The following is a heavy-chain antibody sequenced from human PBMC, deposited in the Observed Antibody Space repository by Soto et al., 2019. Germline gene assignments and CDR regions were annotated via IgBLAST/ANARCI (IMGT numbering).Heavy chain of an antibody. CDR2: IPYSGTT. J-gene: IGHJ4*02. CDR1: GGSIRSGGYY. D-gene: IGHD6-13*01. V-gene: IGHV4-31*03. Sequence: QVRLQESGPGLVTPSQTLSLTCTVSGGSIRSGGYYWSWIRQRPGKGLEWIGYIPYSGTTYYNPSFESRVTISADTSKNQFSVKLTSVTAADTAVYYCARRIPIAGLFDYWGQGTLVTVSS. CDR3: ARRIPIAGLFDY.